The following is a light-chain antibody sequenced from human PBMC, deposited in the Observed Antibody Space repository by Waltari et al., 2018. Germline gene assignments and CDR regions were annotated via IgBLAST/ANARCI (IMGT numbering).Light chain of an antibody. CDR2: WAS. CDR3: HQYYTTPFT. CDR1: QSLSSRYNNRNS. Sequence: DIVMSQSPDSLAVSLGERATIQCRSSQSLSSRYNNRNSLAWYQQRPGQPPKLRIYWASPRESGAPDRSSASGPGKDLTPTTSSLKAEDVAIYYCHQYYTTPFTFGLGPQWILN. V-gene: IGKV4-1*01. J-gene: IGKJ3*01.